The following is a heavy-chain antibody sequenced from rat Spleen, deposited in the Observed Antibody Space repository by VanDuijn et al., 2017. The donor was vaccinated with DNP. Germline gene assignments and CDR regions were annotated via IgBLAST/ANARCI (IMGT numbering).Heavy chain of an antibody. Sequence: EVQLVESGGGPVQPGRSLKLSCIASGFIFRNYWKTWIRQAPGKGLEWVASITNTGDNTYYSDSVKGRFSLSRDNAKSTLYLQMNSLRSEDTATYYCTSGPYGGYSYWGQGVMVTVSS. CDR3: TSGPYGGYSY. V-gene: IGHV5-31*01. D-gene: IGHD1-11*01. J-gene: IGHJ2*01. CDR2: ITNTGDNT. CDR1: GFIFRNYW.